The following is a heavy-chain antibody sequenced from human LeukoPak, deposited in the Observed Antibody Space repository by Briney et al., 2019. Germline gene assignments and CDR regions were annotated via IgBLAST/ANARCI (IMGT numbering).Heavy chain of an antibody. CDR3: ARVMRRGSSSWSLLQH. V-gene: IGHV1-2*02. D-gene: IGHD6-13*01. CDR2: INPNSGGT. Sequence: GASVTVSCKASGYTFTGYYMHWVRQAPGQGLEWMGWINPNSGGTNYAQKFQGRVTMTRDTSISTAYMELSRLRSDDTAVYYCARVMRRGSSSWSLLQHWGQGTLVTVSS. CDR1: GYTFTGYY. J-gene: IGHJ1*01.